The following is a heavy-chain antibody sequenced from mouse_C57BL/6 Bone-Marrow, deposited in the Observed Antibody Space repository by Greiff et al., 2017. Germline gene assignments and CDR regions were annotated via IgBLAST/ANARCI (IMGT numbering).Heavy chain of an antibody. D-gene: IGHD2-5*01. V-gene: IGHV5-9*01. CDR1: GFTFSSYT. CDR3: ARHYSNYALMDY. Sequence: EVKLVESGGGLVKPGGSLKLSCAASGFTFSSYTMSWVRQTPEKRLEWVATISGGGGNTYYPDSVKGRFTISRDNAKNTLYLQMSSLRSEDTALYYCARHYSNYALMDYWGQGTSVTVSS. CDR2: ISGGGGNT. J-gene: IGHJ4*01.